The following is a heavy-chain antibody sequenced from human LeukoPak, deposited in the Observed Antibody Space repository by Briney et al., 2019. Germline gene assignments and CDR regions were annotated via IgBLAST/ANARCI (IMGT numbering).Heavy chain of an antibody. CDR3: AKDKRHTSGWYYDY. D-gene: IGHD6-19*01. J-gene: IGHJ4*02. V-gene: IGHV3-23*01. CDR2: ISGSGGST. Sequence: GGSLRLSCTASGFTFSIYAMSWVRQAPGKGLEWVSTISGSGGSTYYADSVKGRFTISRDNSKNTLYLQMNNLRAEDTAVYYCAKDKRHTSGWYYDYWGQGTLVTVSS. CDR1: GFTFSIYA.